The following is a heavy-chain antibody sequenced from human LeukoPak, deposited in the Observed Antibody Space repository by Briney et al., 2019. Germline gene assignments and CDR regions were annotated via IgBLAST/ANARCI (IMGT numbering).Heavy chain of an antibody. CDR3: ARAPRIGSDYYYRKDCFDY. CDR1: GYTFTSYD. J-gene: IGHJ4*02. V-gene: IGHV1-8*01. CDR2: MNPNSGNT. D-gene: IGHD3-22*01. Sequence: GASVKVSCKASGYTFTSYDINWVRQATGQGLEWMGWMNPNSGNTGYAQKFQGRVTMTRNTSISTAYMELSSLRSEDTAVYYCARAPRIGSDYYYRKDCFDYWGQGTLVTVSS.